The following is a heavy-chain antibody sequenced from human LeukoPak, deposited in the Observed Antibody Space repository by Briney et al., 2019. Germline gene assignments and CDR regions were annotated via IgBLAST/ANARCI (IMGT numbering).Heavy chain of an antibody. V-gene: IGHV3-23*01. Sequence: GGSLRLSCAASGFTFSSYAMSWVRQAPGKELEWVSAISGSGGSTYYADSVKGRFTISRDNSKNTLYLQMNSLRAEGTAVYYCAKDRGRYYDSSGYYWGYYFDSWGQGILVTVST. J-gene: IGHJ4*02. CDR3: AKDRGRYYDSSGYYWGYYFDS. D-gene: IGHD3-22*01. CDR2: ISGSGGST. CDR1: GFTFSSYA.